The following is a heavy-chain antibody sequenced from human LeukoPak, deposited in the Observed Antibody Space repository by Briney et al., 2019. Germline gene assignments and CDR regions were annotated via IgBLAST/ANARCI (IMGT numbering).Heavy chain of an antibody. V-gene: IGHV3-23*01. CDR2: ISPSGDIK. J-gene: IGHJ4*02. CDR3: AKDDAWLQYND. CDR1: GFTFSSYS. D-gene: IGHD5-24*01. Sequence: GGSLRLSCAASGFTFSSYSMNWVRQAPGKGLEWVSGISPSGDIKYYVDSVKGRFTVSRDNSKNTLYLQINSLRDEDSAVYYCAKDDAWLQYNDWGQGTLVTVSS.